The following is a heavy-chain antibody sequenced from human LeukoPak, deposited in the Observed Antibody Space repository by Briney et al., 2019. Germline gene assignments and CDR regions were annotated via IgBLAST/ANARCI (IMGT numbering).Heavy chain of an antibody. D-gene: IGHD3-22*01. J-gene: IGHJ2*01. Sequence: GGSLRLSCAASGFTFSSYGMHWVRQAPGKGPEWVAVIWYDGSNKYYADSVKGRFTISRDNSKNTLYLQMNSLRAEDTAVYYCARGYYDSSGPNRYFDLWGRGTLVTVSS. CDR1: GFTFSSYG. CDR3: ARGYYDSSGPNRYFDL. CDR2: IWYDGSNK. V-gene: IGHV3-33*01.